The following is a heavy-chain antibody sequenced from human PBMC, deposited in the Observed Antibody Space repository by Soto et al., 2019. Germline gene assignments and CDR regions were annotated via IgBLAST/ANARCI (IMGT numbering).Heavy chain of an antibody. CDR1: GFTFSDHG. V-gene: IGHV3-30*03. CDR2: ISYSGIHT. Sequence: QMQLVESGGGVVQSGTSLRLSCAASGFTFSDHGIHWFRQAPGKGLEWVGDISYSGIHTCYADSVTGRFTIYRDNFKNXAXXQXXXXXXXXXXXYYCLSXHGXXXHDTRFDYWGQGTLVTVSP. J-gene: IGHJ4*02. D-gene: IGHD1-26*01. CDR3: LSXHGXXXHDTRFDY.